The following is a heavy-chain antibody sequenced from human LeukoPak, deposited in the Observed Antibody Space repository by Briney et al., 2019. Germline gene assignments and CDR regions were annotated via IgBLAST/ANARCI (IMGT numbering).Heavy chain of an antibody. V-gene: IGHV3-21*01. D-gene: IGHD3-10*01. CDR3: ASVDAMVRGVIVAFDI. CDR1: GFTLSSYS. J-gene: IGHJ3*02. CDR2: ISSSSSYI. Sequence: PGGSLRLSCAASGFTLSSYSMNWVRQAPGKGLEWVSSISSSSSYIYYADSVKGRFTISRDNAKNSLYLQMNSLRAEDTAVYYCASVDAMVRGVIVAFDIWGQGTMVTVSS.